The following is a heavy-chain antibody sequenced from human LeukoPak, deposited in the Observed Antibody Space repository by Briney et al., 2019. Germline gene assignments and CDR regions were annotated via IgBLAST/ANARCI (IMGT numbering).Heavy chain of an antibody. CDR1: GGSITSYY. J-gene: IGHJ4*02. CDR2: LFYSGST. D-gene: IGHD3-10*01. V-gene: IGHV4-59*01. CDR3: ATVAVIRGVTYFDY. Sequence: SETLSLTCTVSGGSITSYYWSWIRQPPGKGLEWIAYLFYSGSTDYNPSLESRVTISVDTSKNQFSLKLRSVTAADTAVYYCATVAVIRGVTYFDYWGQGTLVTVSS.